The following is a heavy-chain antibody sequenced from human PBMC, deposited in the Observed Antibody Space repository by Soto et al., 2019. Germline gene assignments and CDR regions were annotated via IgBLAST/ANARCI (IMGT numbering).Heavy chain of an antibody. CDR3: ARHNYDILTGHQALYYFDY. V-gene: IGHV4-39*01. D-gene: IGHD3-9*01. J-gene: IGHJ4*02. Sequence: PSETLSLTCTVSGGSISSSSYYWGWIRQPPGKGLEWIGSIYYSGSTYYNPSLKSRVTISVDTSKNQFSLKLSSVTAADTAVYYCARHNYDILTGHQALYYFDYWGQGTLVTVSS. CDR2: IYYSGST. CDR1: GGSISSSSYY.